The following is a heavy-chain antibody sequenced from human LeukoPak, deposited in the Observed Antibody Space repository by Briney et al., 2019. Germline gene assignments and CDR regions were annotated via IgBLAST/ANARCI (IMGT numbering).Heavy chain of an antibody. CDR3: ARDSTQLWLRPNHGPIDY. D-gene: IGHD5-18*01. CDR1: GFTFSSYW. CDR2: IKQDGSEK. Sequence: GGSLRLSCAASGFTFSSYWMSWVRQAPGKGLEWVANIKQDGSEKYYVDSVKGRFTIPRDNAKNSLYLQMNSLRAEDTAVYYCARDSTQLWLRPNHGPIDYWGQGTLVTVSS. V-gene: IGHV3-7*01. J-gene: IGHJ4*02.